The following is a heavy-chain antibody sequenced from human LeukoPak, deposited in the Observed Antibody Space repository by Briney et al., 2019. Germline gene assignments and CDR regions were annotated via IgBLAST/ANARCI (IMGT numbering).Heavy chain of an antibody. D-gene: IGHD3-22*01. J-gene: IGHJ4*02. CDR2: ISAYNGNT. CDR3: ARPIDSSDYFSPYTINHYDH. Sequence: ASVKVSCKASGYTLTSYGISWVRQAPGQGLEWMGWISAYNGNTNYAQKFQGRVTMTTDTSTSIAYMELRSLRSDDTAVYYCARPIDSSDYFSPYTINHYDHWGQRTLVTVSS. V-gene: IGHV1-18*01. CDR1: GYTLTSYG.